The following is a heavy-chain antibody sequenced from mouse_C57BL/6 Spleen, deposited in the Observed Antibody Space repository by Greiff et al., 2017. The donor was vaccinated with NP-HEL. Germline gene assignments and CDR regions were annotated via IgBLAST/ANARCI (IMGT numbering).Heavy chain of an antibody. CDR2: IDPSDSYT. J-gene: IGHJ1*03. V-gene: IGHV1-69*01. D-gene: IGHD1-1*01. Sequence: VQLQQSGAELVMPGASVKLSCKASGYTFTSYWMHWVKQRPGQGLEWIGEIDPSDSYTNYNQKFKGKSTLTVDKSSSKAYMQLSSLTSEDSAVYYCARYGSTYSYFDVWGTGTTVTVSS. CDR1: GYTFTSYW. CDR3: ARYGSTYSYFDV.